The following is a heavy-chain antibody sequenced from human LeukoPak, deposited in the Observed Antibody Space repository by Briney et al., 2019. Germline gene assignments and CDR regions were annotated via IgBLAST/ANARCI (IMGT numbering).Heavy chain of an antibody. CDR3: ARVPTVTFFDY. J-gene: IGHJ4*02. Sequence: SETLSLTCTVSGGSISSSSYYWGWIRQPPGKGLEWIGSIYYSGSTYYNPSLKSRVTISVDTSKNQFSLKLSSVTAADTAVYYCARVPTVTFFDYWGQGTLVTVSS. D-gene: IGHD4-17*01. CDR2: IYYSGST. V-gene: IGHV4-39*01. CDR1: GGSISSSSYY.